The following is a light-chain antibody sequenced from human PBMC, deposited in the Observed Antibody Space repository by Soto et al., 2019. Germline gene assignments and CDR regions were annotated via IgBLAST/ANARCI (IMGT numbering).Light chain of an antibody. Sequence: QSVLTQPASVSGSPGQSITISCTGTSSNVGSYNLVSWYQQHPGEAPKLMIYEASKLPSGVSNRFSGSKSGNTASLTISGLQAEDEADYYCCSYAGSDTMIFGGGTKLTVL. V-gene: IGLV2-23*01. CDR2: EAS. CDR1: SSNVGSYNL. J-gene: IGLJ2*01. CDR3: CSYAGSDTMI.